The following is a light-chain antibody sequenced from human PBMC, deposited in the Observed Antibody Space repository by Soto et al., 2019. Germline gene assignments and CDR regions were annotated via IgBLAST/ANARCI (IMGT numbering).Light chain of an antibody. V-gene: IGKV1-5*03. CDR1: QTISSW. CDR3: QHYNSYSEA. CDR2: KAS. J-gene: IGKJ1*01. Sequence: DIQMTQSPSTLSGSVGDRVTITCRASQTISSWLAWYQQKPGKAPKLLIYKASTLKSGLPSRFSGSGSGTEFTLTISSLQPADFATYYCQHYNSYSEAFGQGTNV.